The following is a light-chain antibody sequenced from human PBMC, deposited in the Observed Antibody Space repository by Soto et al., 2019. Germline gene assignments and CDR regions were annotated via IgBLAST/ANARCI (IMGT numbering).Light chain of an antibody. CDR3: QQYYSYPIT. Sequence: DIQMTQSPSTLSASVGDRVTITCRASQSISSWLAWYQQKPGKAPKLLIYKASSLESGVPSRFSGSGSGTEFTLTISSLQPDDFATYYCQQYYSYPITFGPGTILDIK. CDR1: QSISSW. J-gene: IGKJ3*01. V-gene: IGKV1-5*03. CDR2: KAS.